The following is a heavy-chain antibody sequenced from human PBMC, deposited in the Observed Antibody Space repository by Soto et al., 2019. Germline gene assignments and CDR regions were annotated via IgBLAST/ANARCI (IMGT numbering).Heavy chain of an antibody. CDR2: ISGSGGSA. J-gene: IGHJ3*01. D-gene: IGHD2-21*02. Sequence: VQLVESGGGVVQPGRSLRLSCAASGFTFSNYDMNWVRQAPGKGLEWVSVISGSGGSAYYADSVQGRFTISRDNPKNTFYLQMNSLRAEDTAIYYCVREGSDWYSRGSFDFWGRGTMVTVSS. CDR1: GFTFSNYD. V-gene: IGHV3-23*04. CDR3: VREGSDWYSRGSFDF.